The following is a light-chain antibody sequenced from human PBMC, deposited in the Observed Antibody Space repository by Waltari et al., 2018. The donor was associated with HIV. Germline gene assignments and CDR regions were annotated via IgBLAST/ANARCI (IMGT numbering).Light chain of an antibody. CDR1: NSYIGNYNL. Sequence: QSALTQPASVSGSPGQSITISCTGTNSYIGNYNLVSWYQQFPGKAPKLLIYDVNKRPSGVSNRFSGSESGITASLTISGLQAEDEADYYCCSYAGTLVFGGGTRLTVL. CDR3: CSYAGTLV. J-gene: IGLJ3*02. CDR2: DVN. V-gene: IGLV2-23*02.